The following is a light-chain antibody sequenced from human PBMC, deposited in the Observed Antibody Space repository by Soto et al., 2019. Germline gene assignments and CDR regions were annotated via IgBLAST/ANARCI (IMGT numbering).Light chain of an antibody. J-gene: IGKJ5*01. CDR2: DAY. CDR1: QSFRGL. CDR3: QQRHMWPTT. Sequence: EVVLTQSPVTLSLSPGERATLSCRASQSFRGLLAWYQQKPGQAPRLLIYDAYNRATGIPPRFSGSGSGTDLTVTISRLEPEDSAVYHCQQRHMWPTTFGQGTRLEIK. V-gene: IGKV3-11*01.